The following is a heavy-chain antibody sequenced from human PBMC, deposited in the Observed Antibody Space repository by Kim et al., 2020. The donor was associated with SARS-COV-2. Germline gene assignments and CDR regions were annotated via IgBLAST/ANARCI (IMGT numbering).Heavy chain of an antibody. CDR2: IYPGDSDT. CDR3: ARHYEAVVTGQYYYYYGMDV. V-gene: IGHV5-51*01. D-gene: IGHD2-15*01. CDR1: GYSFTSYW. Sequence: GESLKISCKGSGYSFTSYWIGWVRQMPGKGLEWMGIIYPGDSDTRYSPSFQGQVTISADKSIRTAYLQWSSLKASDTAMYYCARHYEAVVTGQYYYYYGMDVWGQGTTVTVSS. J-gene: IGHJ6*02.